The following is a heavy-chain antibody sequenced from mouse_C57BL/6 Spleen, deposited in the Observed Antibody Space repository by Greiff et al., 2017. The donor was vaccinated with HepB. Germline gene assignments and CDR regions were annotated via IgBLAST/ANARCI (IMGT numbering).Heavy chain of an antibody. Sequence: EVNLVESGGGLVKPGGSLKLSCAASGFTFSDYGMHWVRQAPEKGLEWVAYISSGSSTIYYADTVKGRFTISRDNAKITLFLQMTSLRSEDTAMYYCARWYYGSSSYYAMDYWGQGTSVTVSS. CDR1: GFTFSDYG. CDR3: ARWYYGSSSYYAMDY. V-gene: IGHV5-17*01. J-gene: IGHJ4*01. CDR2: ISSGSSTI. D-gene: IGHD1-1*01.